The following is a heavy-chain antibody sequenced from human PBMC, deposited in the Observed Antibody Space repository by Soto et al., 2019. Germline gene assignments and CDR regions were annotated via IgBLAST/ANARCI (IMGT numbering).Heavy chain of an antibody. J-gene: IGHJ4*02. CDR1: GGSFSGYY. V-gene: IGHV4-34*01. Sequence: QVQLQQWGAGLLKPSETLSLTCAVYGGSFSGYYWSWIRQPPGKGLEWIGEINHSGSTNSNPSLRSGVTITVDTSKNQFSLKLSSVTAADTAVYYCARGAARSLTYYFDYWGQGTLVTVSS. D-gene: IGHD7-27*01. CDR2: INHSGST. CDR3: ARGAARSLTYYFDY.